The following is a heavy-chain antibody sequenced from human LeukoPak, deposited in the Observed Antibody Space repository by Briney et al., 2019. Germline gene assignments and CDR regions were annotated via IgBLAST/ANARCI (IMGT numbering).Heavy chain of an antibody. CDR3: ARRASRQQLVRGAFDI. Sequence: SETLSLTCAVYGGSFSGYYWSWIRQPPGKGLEWIGEINHSGSTNYNPSLKSRVTISVDTSKNQFSLKLSSVTATDTAVYYCARRASRQQLVRGAFDIWGQGTMVTVSS. V-gene: IGHV4-34*01. CDR1: GGSFSGYY. D-gene: IGHD6-13*01. J-gene: IGHJ3*02. CDR2: INHSGST.